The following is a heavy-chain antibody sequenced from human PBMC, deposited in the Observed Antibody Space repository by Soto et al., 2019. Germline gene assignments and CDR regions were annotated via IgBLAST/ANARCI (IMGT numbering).Heavy chain of an antibody. CDR1: GFTFSPYA. V-gene: IGHV3-30*09. D-gene: IGHD2-2*01. J-gene: IGHJ4*02. CDR2: ISYDGNNK. CDR3: ARARLDTPALDY. Sequence: QVQLVESVGGVVQPGRSLRLSCAASGFTFSPYAMHWVRQAPGKGLEWVAVISYDGNNKNYADSVKGRLAISRDNSRNTLYLQMNSLRAEDTAVYYCARARLDTPALDYWGQGTLVTVSS.